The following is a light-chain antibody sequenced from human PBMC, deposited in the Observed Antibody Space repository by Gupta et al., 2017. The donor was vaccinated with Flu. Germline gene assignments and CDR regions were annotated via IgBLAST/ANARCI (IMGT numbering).Light chain of an antibody. Sequence: DIQMTQSPSSLSASVGDRVTITCQASQDITTYVNWYQQKTGKAPKLLIYDASRLGTGAPSRFSGRGYGTHFSFTINSLLPEDVGTYYCQQYPGTFGQGTNLEIK. CDR2: DAS. V-gene: IGKV1-33*01. CDR3: QQYPGT. CDR1: QDITTY. J-gene: IGKJ2*02.